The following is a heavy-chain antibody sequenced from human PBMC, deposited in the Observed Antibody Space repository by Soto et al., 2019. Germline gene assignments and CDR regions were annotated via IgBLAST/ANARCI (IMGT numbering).Heavy chain of an antibody. CDR1: GYSFTVYY. J-gene: IGHJ4*02. D-gene: IGHD2-8*02. CDR2: INPDSGAT. Sequence: HEHLVQSGAEVKRPGASLKVSCKASGYSFTVYYIHWVRQAPGQGLEWMGWINPDSGATNYAQNFHGRVTLTSDTSISTASMDLTSLTSDDTAVYYCARGDYGTGGYPFPYFDYWGQGTLVIVSS. V-gene: IGHV1-2*02. CDR3: ARGDYGTGGYPFPYFDY.